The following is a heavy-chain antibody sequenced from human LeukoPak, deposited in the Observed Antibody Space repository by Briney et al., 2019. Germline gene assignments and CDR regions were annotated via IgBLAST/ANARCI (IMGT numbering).Heavy chain of an antibody. CDR1: GFTFSSYA. D-gene: IGHD6-13*01. Sequence: GGSLRLSCAASGFTFSSYAMSWVRQAPGKGLEWVSAISGSGGSTYYADSVKGRFTISRDNSKNTLYLQTNSLRAEDTAVYYCAKSRSGIAAAGTNYWGQGTLVTVSS. J-gene: IGHJ4*02. CDR2: ISGSGGST. CDR3: AKSRSGIAAAGTNY. V-gene: IGHV3-23*01.